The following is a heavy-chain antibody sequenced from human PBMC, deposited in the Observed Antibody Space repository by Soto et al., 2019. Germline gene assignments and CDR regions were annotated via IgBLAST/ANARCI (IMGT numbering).Heavy chain of an antibody. J-gene: IGHJ5*02. Sequence: QVQLVESGGGVVQPGRSLRLSCAASGFTFSDYGMHWARQAPGKGLEWVASLYYDGSNKQYADSVKGRFTISRDDAKNTLYLQMNSLRAEDTAVYYCARDWVPFTWGKGTLVTVSS. CDR3: ARDWVPFT. CDR2: LYYDGSNK. V-gene: IGHV3-33*01. CDR1: GFTFSDYG. D-gene: IGHD3-16*01.